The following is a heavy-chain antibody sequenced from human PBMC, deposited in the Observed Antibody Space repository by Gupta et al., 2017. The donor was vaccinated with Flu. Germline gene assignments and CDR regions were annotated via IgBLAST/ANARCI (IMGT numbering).Heavy chain of an antibody. D-gene: IGHD3-16*01. Sequence: EGQLVESGGGLIETGGSLRLSCAASGFNFFDAYINCVRQAPWKGLECVVRLKSHADGGTTDYGPPVRGRFTISRDDSTSTLFLQMRNLQAEDTAMYFCTTDSSGGITFDIWGQGTMVTVSS. CDR3: TTDSSGGITFDI. CDR2: LKSHADGGTT. CDR1: GFNFFDAY. J-gene: IGHJ3*02. V-gene: IGHV3-15*01.